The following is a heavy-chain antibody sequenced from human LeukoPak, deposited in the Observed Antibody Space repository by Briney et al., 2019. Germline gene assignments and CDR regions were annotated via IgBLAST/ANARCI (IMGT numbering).Heavy chain of an antibody. J-gene: IGHJ4*02. Sequence: PSETLSLTCTVSGGSISSSSYYWGWIRQPPGTGLEWIGSIYYSGSAYYNPSLKSRVTISEDTSKNQFSLKLSSVTAADTAVYYCARMRGGSGSYYRGYYFDYWGQGTLVTVSS. CDR1: GGSISSSSYY. D-gene: IGHD3-10*01. CDR2: IYYSGSA. V-gene: IGHV4-39*07. CDR3: ARMRGGSGSYYRGYYFDY.